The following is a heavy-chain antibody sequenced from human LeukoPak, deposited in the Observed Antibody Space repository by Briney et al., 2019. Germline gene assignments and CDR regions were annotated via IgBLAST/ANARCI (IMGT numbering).Heavy chain of an antibody. D-gene: IGHD6-13*01. V-gene: IGHV4-59*01. CDR2: IYYGGST. CDR3: ARLWYSSFEYYMAV. J-gene: IGHJ6*03. CDR1: GGSISSYY. Sequence: PSETLSLTCTVSGGSISSYYWSWIRQPPGKGLEWIGYIYYGGSTNYNPSLKSRVTISVDTSKNQFSLKLSSVTAADTAAYYCARLWYSSFEYYMAVWGKGTTVTASS.